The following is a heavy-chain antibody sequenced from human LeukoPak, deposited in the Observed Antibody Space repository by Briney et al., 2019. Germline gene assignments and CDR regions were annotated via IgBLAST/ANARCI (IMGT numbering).Heavy chain of an antibody. V-gene: IGHV4-34*01. CDR1: GGSFSGYY. J-gene: IGHJ4*02. CDR3: ARGSSYCTNGVCYLGSFDY. Sequence: PSETLSLTCAVYGGSFSGYYWSWIRQPPGKGLEWIGNIYYSGSTYYTPSLKSRVTMSVDTSKNQFSLKLSSVTAADTAVYYCARGSSYCTNGVCYLGSFDYWGQGTLVTVSS. CDR2: IYYSGST. D-gene: IGHD2-8*01.